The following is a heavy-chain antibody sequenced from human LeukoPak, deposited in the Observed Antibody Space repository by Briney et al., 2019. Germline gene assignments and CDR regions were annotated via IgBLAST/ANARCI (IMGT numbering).Heavy chain of an antibody. V-gene: IGHV3-11*06. D-gene: IGHD1-26*01. Sequence: KAGGSLRLSCVASGFSFSEHYMNWIRQAPGKGLEWVSYISNSSIYTNYADSVKGRFTISRDNDKNSLYLQINSLTVEDTAVYYRARSHSGIHYFDSWGQGTLVAVSS. CDR3: ARSHSGIHYFDS. CDR2: ISNSSIYT. J-gene: IGHJ4*02. CDR1: GFSFSEHY.